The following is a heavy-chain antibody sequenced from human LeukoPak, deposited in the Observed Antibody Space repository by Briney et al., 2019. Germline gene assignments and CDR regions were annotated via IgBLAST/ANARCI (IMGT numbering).Heavy chain of an antibody. J-gene: IGHJ4*02. Sequence: PGGSLRLSCAASGFTFKKYWMNWVRQVPGEGLECLGNIKEDGGETYYADSVKGRFTISRDNPKNLLFLQINSLRVEDTAVYYCARDGDYDIDDYWGQGTLVTVSS. CDR2: IKEDGGET. CDR3: ARDGDYDIDDY. CDR1: GFTFKKYW. V-gene: IGHV3-7*01. D-gene: IGHD3-9*01.